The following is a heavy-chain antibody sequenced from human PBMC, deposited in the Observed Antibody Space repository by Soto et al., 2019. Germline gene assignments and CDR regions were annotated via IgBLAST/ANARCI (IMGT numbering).Heavy chain of an antibody. CDR1: GYTFTSYG. CDR3: ARDADSLVYFSGGSCYSDYYYYMDV. V-gene: IGHV1-18*01. Sequence: ASVKVSCKASGYTFTSYGISWVRQAPGQGLERMGWISAYNGNTNYAQKLQGRVTMTTDTSTSTAYMELRSLRSDDTAVYYCARDADSLVYFSGGSCYSDYYYYMDVWGKGATVTVSS. D-gene: IGHD2-15*01. CDR2: ISAYNGNT. J-gene: IGHJ6*03.